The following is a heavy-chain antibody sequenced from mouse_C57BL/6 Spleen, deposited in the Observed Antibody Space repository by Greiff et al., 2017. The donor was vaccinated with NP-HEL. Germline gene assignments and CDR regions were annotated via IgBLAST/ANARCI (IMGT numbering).Heavy chain of an antibody. CDR2: IYPGSGNT. V-gene: IGHV1-76*01. CDR3: ARCGTGTDFDY. Sequence: VQLQQSGAELVRPGASVKLSCKASGYTFTDYYINWVKQRPGQGLEWIARIYPGSGNTYYNEKFKGKATLTAEKSSSTAYMQLSSLTSEDSAVYVCARCGTGTDFDYWGQGTTLTVSS. D-gene: IGHD4-1*01. CDR1: GYTFTDYY. J-gene: IGHJ2*01.